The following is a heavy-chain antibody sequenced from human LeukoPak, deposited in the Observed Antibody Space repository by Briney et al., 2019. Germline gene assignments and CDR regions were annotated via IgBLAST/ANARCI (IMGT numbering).Heavy chain of an antibody. CDR1: GGSISSYY. J-gene: IGHJ6*02. Sequence: SETLSLTCTVSGGSISSYYWSWIRQPPGKGLEWIGYIYYSGSTNYNPSLKSRVTISVDTSKNQFSLKLSSVTAADTAVYYCARVDSLETWFGEPSPYGMDVWGQGTTVTVSS. V-gene: IGHV4-59*01. CDR3: ARVDSLETWFGEPSPYGMDV. D-gene: IGHD3-10*01. CDR2: IYYSGST.